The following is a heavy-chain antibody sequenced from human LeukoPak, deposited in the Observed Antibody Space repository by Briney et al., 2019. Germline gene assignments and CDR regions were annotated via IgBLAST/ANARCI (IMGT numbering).Heavy chain of an antibody. D-gene: IGHD6-13*01. CDR3: ARVSSSTTNWFDP. V-gene: IGHV3-74*01. Sequence: TGGSLRLSCAASGFTFSSYWMHWVRQAPGEGLVWVSRINSDGSSTSYADSVKGRFTISRDNAKNTLYLQMNSLRAEDTAVYYCARVSSSTTNWFDPWGQGTLVTVSS. CDR2: INSDGSST. CDR1: GFTFSSYW. J-gene: IGHJ5*02.